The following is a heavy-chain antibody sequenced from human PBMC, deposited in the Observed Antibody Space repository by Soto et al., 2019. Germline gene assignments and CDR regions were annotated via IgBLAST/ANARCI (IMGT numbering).Heavy chain of an antibody. V-gene: IGHV4-31*03. Sequence: SETLSLTCTVSGGSISIGGYYWSWILQHPGKGLEWIGYIYYSGSTYYNPSLKSRVTISVDTSKNQFSLKLSSVTAADTAVYYCASRAGYSSGKLDYWGQGTLVTVSS. D-gene: IGHD6-19*01. CDR2: IYYSGST. CDR1: GGSISIGGYY. CDR3: ASRAGYSSGKLDY. J-gene: IGHJ4*02.